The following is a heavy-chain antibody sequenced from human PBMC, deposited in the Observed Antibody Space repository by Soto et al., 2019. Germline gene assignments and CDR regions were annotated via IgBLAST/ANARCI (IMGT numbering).Heavy chain of an antibody. Sequence: GASVKVSCKASGGTFSSYAISWVRQAPGQGLEWMGGIIPIFGTTNYAQKFQGRVTITADESTSTAYMELSSLRSEDTAVYYCAKEHNNLLVGAYTPFAYWGQGTLVTLSS. V-gene: IGHV1-69*13. CDR3: AKEHNNLLVGAYTPFAY. D-gene: IGHD3-16*01. CDR1: GGTFSSYA. J-gene: IGHJ4*02. CDR2: IIPIFGTT.